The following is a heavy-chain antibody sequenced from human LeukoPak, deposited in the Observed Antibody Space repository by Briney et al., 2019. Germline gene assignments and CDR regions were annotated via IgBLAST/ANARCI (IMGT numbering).Heavy chain of an antibody. CDR1: GDSVSSNSVG. J-gene: IGHJ2*01. CDR2: TYYRSKWYN. Sequence: SQTLSLTCAISGDSVSSNSVGWNWIRQSPSRGLEWLGRTYYRSKWYNDYAVSVKSRITITPDTSKNQFSLQLNSVTPEDTAVYYCARVFGYSWYFDFWGRGTLVTVSS. D-gene: IGHD3-16*01. V-gene: IGHV6-1*01. CDR3: ARVFGYSWYFDF.